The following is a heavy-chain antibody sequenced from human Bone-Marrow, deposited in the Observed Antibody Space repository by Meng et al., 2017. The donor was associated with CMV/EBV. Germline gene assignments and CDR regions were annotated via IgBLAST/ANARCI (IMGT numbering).Heavy chain of an antibody. CDR1: GYTFTSYD. V-gene: IGHV1-8*03. CDR3: ARGYSSGWPCPVHYYYYGIDF. D-gene: IGHD6-19*01. J-gene: IGHJ6*02. Sequence: ASVTVSYQASGYTFTSYDINWVRQATGQGLEWMGWMNLNSGNTGYAQKFQGRITITRNTSISTAYMEVSSLRSEFTAVYCGARGYSSGWPCPVHYYYYGIDFWGQESTVTVAS. CDR2: MNLNSGNT.